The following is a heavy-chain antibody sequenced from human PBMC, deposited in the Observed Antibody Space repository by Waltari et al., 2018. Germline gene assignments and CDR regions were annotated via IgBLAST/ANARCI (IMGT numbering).Heavy chain of an antibody. CDR1: GYSISSGYY. CDR3: ARGPSGSYPRGAFDI. CDR2: IYHSGST. V-gene: IGHV4-38-2*01. J-gene: IGHJ3*02. Sequence: QVQLQESGPGLVKPSETLSLTCAVSGYSISSGYYWGWIRQPPGKGLGWIGSIYHSGSTYYNPSLKSRVTISVDTSKNQFSLKLSSVTAADTAVYYCARGPSGSYPRGAFDIWGQGTMVTVSS. D-gene: IGHD1-26*01.